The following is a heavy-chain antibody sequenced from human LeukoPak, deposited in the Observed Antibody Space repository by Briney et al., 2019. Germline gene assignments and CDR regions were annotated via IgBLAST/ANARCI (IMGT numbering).Heavy chain of an antibody. CDR2: ISSNGGST. J-gene: IGHJ4*02. V-gene: IGHV3-64D*06. Sequence: GGSLRLSCSGSGFTFSTYAFHWVRQAPGKGLEYVSAISSNGGSTYYADSVKGRFTISRDNSKNTLYLQMSSLRAEDTAVYYCVKFALRYFDWLAGGRGDYWGQGTLVTVSS. CDR1: GFTFSTYA. D-gene: IGHD3-9*01. CDR3: VKFALRYFDWLAGGRGDY.